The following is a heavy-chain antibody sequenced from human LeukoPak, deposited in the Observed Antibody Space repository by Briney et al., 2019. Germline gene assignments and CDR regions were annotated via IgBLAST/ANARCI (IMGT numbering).Heavy chain of an antibody. CDR3: ARVGGDRGFYYYYYMDV. Sequence: GGSLRLSCAASGFTFSSYSMNWVRQAPGKGLEWVANIKQDGSEKYYVDSVKGRFTISRDNAKNSLYLQMNSLRAEDTAVYYCARVGGDRGFYYYYYMDVWGKGTTVTVSS. V-gene: IGHV3-7*01. CDR2: IKQDGSEK. CDR1: GFTFSSYS. J-gene: IGHJ6*03. D-gene: IGHD2-21*02.